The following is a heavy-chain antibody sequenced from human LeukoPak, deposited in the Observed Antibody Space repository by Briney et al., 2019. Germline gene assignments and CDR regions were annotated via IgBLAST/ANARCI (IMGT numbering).Heavy chain of an antibody. CDR1: GFTFSGSA. J-gene: IGHJ4*02. CDR3: TSPTALVID. V-gene: IGHV3-73*01. Sequence: GGSLRLSCAASGFTFSGSAMHWVRQASGKGLEWVGRIRRKAKSYTTAYAASVKGRFTISRDDSKNTAYLQMNSLKTEDTAVYYCTSPTALVIDWGQGTLLTVSS. D-gene: IGHD4-17*01. CDR2: IRRKAKSYTT.